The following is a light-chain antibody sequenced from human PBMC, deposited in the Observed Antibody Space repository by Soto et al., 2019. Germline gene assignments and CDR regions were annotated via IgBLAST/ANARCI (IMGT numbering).Light chain of an antibody. V-gene: IGLV2-23*01. J-gene: IGLJ2*01. CDR2: EGS. CDR1: SSDIGGYNL. CDR3: CSSSGSSTPDVV. Sequence: QSALTQPASVSGSPGQSITISCTGTSSDIGGYNLVSWYQQHPGKAPKLMIYEGSKRPSGVSNRFSGSKYGNTASLPISGLQPEDEADDYCCSSSGSSTPDVVFGGGTKVTVL.